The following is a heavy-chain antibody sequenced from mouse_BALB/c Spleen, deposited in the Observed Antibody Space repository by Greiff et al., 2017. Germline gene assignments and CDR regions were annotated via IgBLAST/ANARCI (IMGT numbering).Heavy chain of an antibody. CDR1: GFNIKDTY. CDR2: IDPANGNT. J-gene: IGHJ1*01. CDR3: ARGDGSSLWYFDV. D-gene: IGHD1-1*01. V-gene: IGHV14-3*02. Sequence: VHVKQSGAELVKPGASVKLSCTASGFNIKDTYMHWVKQRPEQGLEWIGRIDPANGNTKYDPKFQGKATITADTSSNTAYLQLSSLTSEDTAVYYCARGDGSSLWYFDVWGAGTTVTVSS.